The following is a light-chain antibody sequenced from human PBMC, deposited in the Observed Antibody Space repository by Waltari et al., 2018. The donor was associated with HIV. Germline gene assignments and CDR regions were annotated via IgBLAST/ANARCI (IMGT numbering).Light chain of an antibody. CDR2: GAS. CDR3: QQSFSTPWT. Sequence: DIQMTQSPSSLSASVGDRVTITGRASQTISSYLNWYQQKLGKAPKLLIYGASSLQSGVPSRFSGSGSGTAFTLTISSLQPEDFATYYCQQSFSTPWTFGQGTKVEIK. V-gene: IGKV1-39*01. CDR1: QTISSY. J-gene: IGKJ1*01.